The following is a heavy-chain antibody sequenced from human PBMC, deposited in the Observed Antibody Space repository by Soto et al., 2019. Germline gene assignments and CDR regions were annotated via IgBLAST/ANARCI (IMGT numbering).Heavy chain of an antibody. J-gene: IGHJ5*02. Sequence: GGSLRLSCAASGFTFRCYGMHWVRQAPGKGLVWVSRINSDGSSTSYADSVKGRFTISRDNAKNTLYLQMNSLRAEDTAVCHCAKNQGVELVPLATVDWFDPWGQGSVVTVS. CDR1: GFTFRCYG. CDR3: AKNQGVELVPLATVDWFDP. D-gene: IGHD1-26*01. V-gene: IGHV3-74*01. CDR2: INSDGSST.